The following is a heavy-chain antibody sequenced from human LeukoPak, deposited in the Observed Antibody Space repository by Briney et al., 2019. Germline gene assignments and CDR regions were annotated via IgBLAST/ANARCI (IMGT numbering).Heavy chain of an antibody. Sequence: GGSLRLSCAASRFIFDNYGMTWVRQAPGKGLEWVSGISDDGYSTYYADSVKGRFTISRDNSKNTLYLQMNSLRGEDTAVYYCAKSRGYSYGSDAFDIWGQGTMVTVSS. J-gene: IGHJ3*02. CDR3: AKSRGYSYGSDAFDI. CDR1: RFIFDNYG. V-gene: IGHV3-23*01. D-gene: IGHD5-18*01. CDR2: ISDDGYST.